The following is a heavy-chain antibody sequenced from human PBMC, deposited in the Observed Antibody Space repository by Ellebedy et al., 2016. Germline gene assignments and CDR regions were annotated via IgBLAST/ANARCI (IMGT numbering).Heavy chain of an antibody. V-gene: IGHV3-7*03. J-gene: IGHJ5*01. CDR2: IKEDGSEK. Sequence: GESLKISCAASGFTFSNVWMTWIRQAPGKGLEWVANIKEDGSEKYFGASVRGRFAVSRDNSRNSLYLQMNSLRVEDTAVYHCARKPADYSSGWYDFWGQGTLVTVSS. CDR1: GFTFSNVW. D-gene: IGHD6-25*01. CDR3: ARKPADYSSGWYDF.